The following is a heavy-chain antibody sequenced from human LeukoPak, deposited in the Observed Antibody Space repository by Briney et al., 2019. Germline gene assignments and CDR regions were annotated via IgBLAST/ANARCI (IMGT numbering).Heavy chain of an antibody. V-gene: IGHV1-69*04. J-gene: IGHJ4*02. CDR2: IIPILGIA. Sequence: ASVKVSCKASGGTFSSYAISWVRQAPGQGLEWMGRIIPILGIANYAQKFQGRVTIIADKSTSTAYMELSSLRSEDTAVYYCAKLSKSGPTMIVVVINPVDYWGQGTLVTVSS. CDR3: AKLSKSGPTMIVVVINPVDY. D-gene: IGHD3-22*01. CDR1: GGTFSSYA.